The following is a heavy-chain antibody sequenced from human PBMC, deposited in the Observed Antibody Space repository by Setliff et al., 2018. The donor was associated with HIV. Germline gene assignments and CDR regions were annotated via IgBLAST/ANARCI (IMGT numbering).Heavy chain of an antibody. CDR2: IYPGDSTI. J-gene: IGHJ4*02. CDR3: IRRRRAPGTADLESY. CDR1: GYSFTTKW. Sequence: GESLKISCKGSGYSFTTKWIGWVRQMPGKGLEWMGVIYPGDSTIRYGPSFQGQVTISADRSITTAYLQWSSLTASDTATYYCIRRRRAPGTADLESYWGQGTLVTVSS. D-gene: IGHD2-21*02. V-gene: IGHV5-51*01.